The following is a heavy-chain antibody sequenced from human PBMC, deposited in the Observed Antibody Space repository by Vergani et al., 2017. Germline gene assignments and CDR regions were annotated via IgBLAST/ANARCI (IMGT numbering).Heavy chain of an antibody. Sequence: VQLVQSGPEVKKPGASVKVSCKASGGTFSSYAISWVRQAPGQGLEWMGWISAYNGNTNYAQKLQGRVTMTTDTSTSTAYMELRSLRSDDTAVYYCARNSGWYEDHNWFDPWGQGTLVTVSS. CDR2: ISAYNGNT. CDR1: GGTFSSYA. V-gene: IGHV1-18*01. CDR3: ARNSGWYEDHNWFDP. J-gene: IGHJ5*02. D-gene: IGHD6-19*01.